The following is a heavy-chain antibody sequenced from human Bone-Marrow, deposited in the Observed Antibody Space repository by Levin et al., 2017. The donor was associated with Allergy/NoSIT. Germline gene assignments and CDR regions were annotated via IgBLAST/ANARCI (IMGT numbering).Heavy chain of an antibody. D-gene: IGHD1-26*01. V-gene: IGHV3-21*01. CDR1: GFTFSSYS. CDR2: ISSSSSYI. Sequence: GGSLRLSCAASGFTFSSYSMNWVRQAPGKGLEWVSSISSSSSYIYYADSVKGRFTISRDNAKNSLYLQMNSLRAEDTAVYYCARESGSYGFFDAFDIWGQGTMVTVSS. CDR3: ARESGSYGFFDAFDI. J-gene: IGHJ3*02.